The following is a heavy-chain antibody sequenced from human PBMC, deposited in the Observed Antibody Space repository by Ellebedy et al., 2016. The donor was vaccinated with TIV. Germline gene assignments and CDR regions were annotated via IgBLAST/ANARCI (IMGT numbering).Heavy chain of an antibody. D-gene: IGHD1-1*01. V-gene: IGHV3-74*01. Sequence: GESLKISCAASGFTFGSYAMHWVRQGPGKGLVWVSRVSGDGSSSSYADSVKGRFTISRDNAKNTLYLEMNSLRAEDTAVYYCARDATGLDYWGQGALVTVSS. CDR3: ARDATGLDY. CDR2: VSGDGSSS. CDR1: GFTFGSYA. J-gene: IGHJ4*02.